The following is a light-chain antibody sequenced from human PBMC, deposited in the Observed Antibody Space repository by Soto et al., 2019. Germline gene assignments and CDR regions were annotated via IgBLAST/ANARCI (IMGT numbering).Light chain of an antibody. J-gene: IGLJ2*01. V-gene: IGLV2-14*01. CDR1: SSDVGGYNY. Sequence: QSALTQPASVSWSPGQSITISCTGTSSDVGGYNYVSWYQQHPGKAPKLMIYEVSNRPSGVSNRFSGSKSGNTASLTISGLQAEDEADYYGSAYTSSSTLVFGGGTQLTVL. CDR3: SAYTSSSTLV. CDR2: EVS.